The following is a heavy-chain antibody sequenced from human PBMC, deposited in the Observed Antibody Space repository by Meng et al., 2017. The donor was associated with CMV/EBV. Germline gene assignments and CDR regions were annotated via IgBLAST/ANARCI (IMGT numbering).Heavy chain of an antibody. CDR1: GGSISSVDYY. CDR3: ARAQYSSSCDY. Sequence: QLDEPGPELGTPSQTLSLTCPVSGGSISSVDYYCSLIRQPPGKGLEWIGYIYYSGSTYYNPSLKSRVTISVDTSKNQFSLKLSSVTAADTAVYYCARAQYSSSCDYWGQGTLVTVSS. CDR2: IYYSGST. D-gene: IGHD6-13*01. V-gene: IGHV4-30-4*08. J-gene: IGHJ4*02.